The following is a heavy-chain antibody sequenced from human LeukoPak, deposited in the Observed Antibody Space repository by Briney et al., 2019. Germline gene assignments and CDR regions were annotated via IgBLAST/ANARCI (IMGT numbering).Heavy chain of an antibody. V-gene: IGHV4-59*01. CDR2: IYYSGST. Sequence: SETLSPTFTVSGGSISSYYWSWIRQPPGKGLEWIGYIYYSGSTNYNPSLKSRVTISVDTSKNQFSLKLSSVTAADTAVYYCARGNITMIVVGPMDVWGKGTTVTVSS. D-gene: IGHD3-22*01. CDR1: GGSISSYY. CDR3: ARGNITMIVVGPMDV. J-gene: IGHJ6*03.